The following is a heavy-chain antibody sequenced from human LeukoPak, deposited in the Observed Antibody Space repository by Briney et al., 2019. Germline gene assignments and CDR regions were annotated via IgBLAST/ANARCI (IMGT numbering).Heavy chain of an antibody. V-gene: IGHV4-59*01. CDR1: GGSISSYY. Sequence: SETLSLTCTVSGGSISSYYWSWIRQPPGKGLEWIGYIYYSGSTNYNPSLKSRVTISVDTSKNQFSLKLSSVTAADTAVYYCARGDSSGLHVDYWGQGTLVTVSS. D-gene: IGHD3-22*01. CDR2: IYYSGST. J-gene: IGHJ4*02. CDR3: ARGDSSGLHVDY.